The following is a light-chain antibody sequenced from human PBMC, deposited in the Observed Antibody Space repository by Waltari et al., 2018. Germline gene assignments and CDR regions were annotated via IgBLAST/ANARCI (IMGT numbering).Light chain of an antibody. Sequence: SYELTQPPSVSVSPGQTARITCSGDALPKQYAFWYQQKPGQAPVLVIYKDSERPSGIPERFSGSSSGKTVTLTISGVQAEDEADYYCQSADSSGTYYVVFGGGTKLTVL. CDR2: KDS. V-gene: IGLV3-25*03. J-gene: IGLJ2*01. CDR1: ALPKQY. CDR3: QSADSSGTYYVV.